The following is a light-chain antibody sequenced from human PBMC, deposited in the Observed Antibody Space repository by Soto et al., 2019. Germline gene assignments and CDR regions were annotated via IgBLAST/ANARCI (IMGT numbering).Light chain of an antibody. Sequence: QSVLTQPASVSGSPGQSITISCSGTSSNIGGYNVVSWYQQHPGKAPKVIVYEGIKRPSGVSDRFSGSTSGSTASLTISGLQAEDEAEYYCSSYTSSSTPYVFGTGTKVTVL. J-gene: IGLJ1*01. CDR2: EGI. CDR1: SSNIGGYNV. V-gene: IGLV2-14*02. CDR3: SSYTSSSTPYV.